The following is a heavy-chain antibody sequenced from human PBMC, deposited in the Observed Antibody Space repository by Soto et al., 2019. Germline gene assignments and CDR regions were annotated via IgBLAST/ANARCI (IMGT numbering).Heavy chain of an antibody. D-gene: IGHD5-18*01. J-gene: IGHJ4*02. CDR3: AKDHGYSYEYWDY. V-gene: IGHV3-23*01. Sequence: GGSLRLSCAASGFTFRSFAMSWVRQAPGKGLEWVSSISGSGSDTYYADSVKGRFTMSRDNSKNTLYLQMNSLRAEDTALYYCAKDHGYSYEYWDYWGQGTLVTVSS. CDR2: ISGSGSDT. CDR1: GFTFRSFA.